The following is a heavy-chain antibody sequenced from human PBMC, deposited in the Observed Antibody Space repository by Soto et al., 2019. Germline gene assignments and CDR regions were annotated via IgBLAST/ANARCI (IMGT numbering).Heavy chain of an antibody. CDR3: GGCSRVCGFNLFDF. CDR1: GYTFTSYD. J-gene: IGHJ4*02. Sequence: ASVKVSCKASGYTFTSYDINWVRQATGQGLEWMGWMNPNSGNTGYAQKFQGRVTMTRNTSISTAYMELSSLRSEDTAVYYCGGCSRVCGFNLFDFWGQGTLVTVSS. V-gene: IGHV1-8*01. CDR2: MNPNSGNT. D-gene: IGHD2-2*01.